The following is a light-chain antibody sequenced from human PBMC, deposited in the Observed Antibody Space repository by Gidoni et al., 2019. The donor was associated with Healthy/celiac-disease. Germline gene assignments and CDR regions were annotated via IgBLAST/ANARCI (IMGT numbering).Light chain of an antibody. V-gene: IGKV4-1*01. CDR2: WES. Sequence: DIVMTQSPDSLAVSLGERATINCKSSQSVLYSSNNKNYLAWYQQKPGQPTKRLIYWESTRESGVPDRVSGSGSGTDLTLTISSLQAEDVAVYYCQQYYSTPLTFGGGTKVEIK. CDR1: QSVLYSSNNKNY. J-gene: IGKJ4*01. CDR3: QQYYSTPLT.